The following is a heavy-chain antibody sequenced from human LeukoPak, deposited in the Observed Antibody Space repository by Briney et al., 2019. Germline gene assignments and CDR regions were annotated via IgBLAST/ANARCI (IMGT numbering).Heavy chain of an antibody. CDR1: GFTFSRLW. D-gene: IGHD5-12*01. CDR2: IKQDGSEK. Sequence: GGSLRLSCAASGFTFSRLWMSWVRQAPGKGLEWVANIKQDGSEKYYVDSVKGRFTISRDNAKNSPYLQMKSLRAEDTAVVYCARDGTYTDYDPDFDIWGQGIMVTVSS. V-gene: IGHV3-7*04. CDR3: ARDGTYTDYDPDFDI. J-gene: IGHJ4*02.